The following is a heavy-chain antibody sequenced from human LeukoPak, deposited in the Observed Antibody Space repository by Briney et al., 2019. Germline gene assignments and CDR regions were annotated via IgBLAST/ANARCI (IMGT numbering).Heavy chain of an antibody. J-gene: IGHJ4*02. V-gene: IGHV3-21*01. D-gene: IGHD2-2*01. Sequence: GGSLRLSCAASGFTFSSYAMNWVRQAPGKGLEWVSSISSSSSYIYYADSVKGRFTISRDNAKNSLYLQMNSLRAEDTAVYYCARVLEDIVVVPAAMLFDYWGQGTLVTVSS. CDR3: ARVLEDIVVVPAAMLFDY. CDR1: GFTFSSYA. CDR2: ISSSSSYI.